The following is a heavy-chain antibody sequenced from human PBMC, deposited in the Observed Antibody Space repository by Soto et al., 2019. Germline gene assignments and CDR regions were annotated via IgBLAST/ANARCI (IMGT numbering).Heavy chain of an antibody. CDR2: ISYDGSNK. CDR1: GFTFSSYA. CDR3: AREFRGEESIAAAEKYFDY. Sequence: GGSLRLSCAASGFTFSSYAMHWVRQAPGKGLEWVAVISYDGSNKYYADSVKGRFTISRDNSKNTLYLQMNSLRAEDTAVYYCAREFRGEESIAAAEKYFDYWGQGTLVTVSS. J-gene: IGHJ4*02. D-gene: IGHD6-13*01. V-gene: IGHV3-30*04.